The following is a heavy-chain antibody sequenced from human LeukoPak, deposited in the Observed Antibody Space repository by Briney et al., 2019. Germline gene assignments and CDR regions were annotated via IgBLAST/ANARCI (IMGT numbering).Heavy chain of an antibody. CDR1: GFTFSSYW. CDR2: INTDGSST. Sequence: GGSLRLSCAASGFTFSSYWMHWVRQAPGKGLVWVSRINTDGSSTLYADSVKGRFTISRDNAKNTLYLQMNSLRDEDTAVYYCARDVPLRYYDSSGYNDYWGQGTLVTVSS. CDR3: ARDVPLRYYDSSGYNDY. J-gene: IGHJ4*02. V-gene: IGHV3-74*01. D-gene: IGHD3-22*01.